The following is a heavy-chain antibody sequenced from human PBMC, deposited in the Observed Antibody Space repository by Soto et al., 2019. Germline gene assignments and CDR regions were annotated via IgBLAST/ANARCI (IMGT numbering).Heavy chain of an antibody. J-gene: IGHJ4*02. CDR3: ARIGEGDCHFDY. D-gene: IGHD2-21*02. V-gene: IGHV4-34*01. Sequence: SETLSLTCAVYGGSFSGYYWSWIRQPPGKGLEWIGEINHSGSTNYNPSLKSRVTISVDTSKNQFSLKLSSVTAADTAVYYCARIGEGDCHFDYWGQGTLVTVSS. CDR1: GGSFSGYY. CDR2: INHSGST.